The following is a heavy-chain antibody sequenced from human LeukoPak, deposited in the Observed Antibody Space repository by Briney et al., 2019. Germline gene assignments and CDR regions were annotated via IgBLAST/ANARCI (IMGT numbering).Heavy chain of an antibody. CDR1: GGSISSHY. J-gene: IGHJ4*02. Sequence: SETLSLTCTVSGGSISSHYWSWIRQPPGKGLEWIAYIYYSGSTNYNPSLKSRVTMFVDMSKNQFSLRLSSVTAADTAVYYCARHRAYSSSSPFDYWGQGTLVTVSS. D-gene: IGHD6-6*01. V-gene: IGHV4-59*08. CDR2: IYYSGST. CDR3: ARHRAYSSSSPFDY.